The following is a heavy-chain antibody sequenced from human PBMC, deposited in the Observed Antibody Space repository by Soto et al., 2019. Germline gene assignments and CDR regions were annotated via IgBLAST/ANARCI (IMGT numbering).Heavy chain of an antibody. CDR3: ATRSGYSYGSHYYYYYYMDV. D-gene: IGHD5-18*01. V-gene: IGHV1-24*01. CDR2: FDPEDGET. CDR1: GYTLTELS. Sequence: QVQLVQSGAEVKKPGASVKVSCKVSGYTLTELSMHWVRQAPGKGLEWMGGFDPEDGETIYAQKFQGRVTMTEDTSTDTDYMELSSLRSEDTAVYYCATRSGYSYGSHYYYYYYMDVWGKGTTVTVSS. J-gene: IGHJ6*03.